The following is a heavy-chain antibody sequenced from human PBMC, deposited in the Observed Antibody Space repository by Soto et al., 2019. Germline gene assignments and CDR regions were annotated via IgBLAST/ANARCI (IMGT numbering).Heavy chain of an antibody. CDR1: GGSISSGDYY. CDR2: IYDSGST. V-gene: IGHV4-30-4*01. D-gene: IGHD1-1*01. CDR3: ARGLSGDKVDS. Sequence: QVQLQESGPGLVKPSQTLSLTCTIAGGSISSGDYYWSWIRQPPGKGLEWIGHIYDSGSTYNNPSRNSRVTISRDPSENQFSLNLRSVTAADTAVYYCARGLSGDKVDSWGQGTLVTVSS. J-gene: IGHJ4*02.